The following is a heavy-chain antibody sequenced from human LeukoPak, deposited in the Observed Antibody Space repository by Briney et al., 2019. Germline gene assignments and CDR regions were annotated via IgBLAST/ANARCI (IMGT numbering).Heavy chain of an antibody. V-gene: IGHV3-7*03. CDR2: IKQDGSEK. Sequence: PGGSLRLSCAASGFTFSNFAMNWVRQAPGKGLGWVANIKQDGSEKNYVDSVKGRFTISRDNAKNSLYLQMNSLRAEDTAVYYCASGLELDYWGQGTLVTVSS. CDR3: ASGLELDY. J-gene: IGHJ4*02. CDR1: GFTFSNFA.